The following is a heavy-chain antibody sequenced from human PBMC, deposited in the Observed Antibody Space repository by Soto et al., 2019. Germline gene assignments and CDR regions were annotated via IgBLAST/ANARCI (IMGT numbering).Heavy chain of an antibody. CDR1: GYTFTSFG. D-gene: IGHD2-21*02. CDR2: ISTKLLNT. J-gene: IGHJ5*02. CDR3: TRSGACGEWGDRAP. V-gene: IGHV1-18*04. Sequence: QVQLVQSGSAPKKPGASEKVSCRAAGYTFTSFGITWVRQAPGQGLEWMGRISTKLLNTHYAPKRQGRVTVTIATCARRACLDMRGLRSDVAAVYYCTRSGACGEWGDRAPWGQGPRVTVSS.